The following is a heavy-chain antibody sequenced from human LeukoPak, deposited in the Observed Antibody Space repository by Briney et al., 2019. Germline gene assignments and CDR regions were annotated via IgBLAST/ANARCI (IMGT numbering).Heavy chain of an antibody. V-gene: IGHV4-34*01. CDR2: INHSGST. Sequence: SETLSLTCAVYGGSFSGYYWSWIRRPPGKGLEWIGEINHSGSTNYNPSLKSRVTISVDTSKNQFSLKLSSVTAADTAVYYCARLSGGSYYYYYYYMDVWGKGTTVTVSS. J-gene: IGHJ6*03. CDR3: ARLSGGSYYYYYYYMDV. CDR1: GGSFSGYY. D-gene: IGHD1-26*01.